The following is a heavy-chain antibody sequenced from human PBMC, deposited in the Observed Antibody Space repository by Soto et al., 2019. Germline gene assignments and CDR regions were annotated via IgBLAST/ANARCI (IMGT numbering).Heavy chain of an antibody. CDR2: MSFDGSIK. CDR1: GFIFSSYG. J-gene: IGHJ3*02. D-gene: IGHD3-22*01. Sequence: PGGSLRLSCAASGFIFSSYGMNWVRQAPGKGLEWVAVMSFDGSIKYYADSVKGRFTISRDNSKNTLYLQMNSLRAEDTAVYYCAKRCITMSALGAFDIWGQGTMVTVSS. V-gene: IGHV3-30*18. CDR3: AKRCITMSALGAFDI.